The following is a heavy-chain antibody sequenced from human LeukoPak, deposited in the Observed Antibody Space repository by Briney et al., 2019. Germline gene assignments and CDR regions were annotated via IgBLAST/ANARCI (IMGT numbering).Heavy chain of an antibody. V-gene: IGHV4-39*02. D-gene: IGHD2-2*01. Sequence: SETLSLTCTVSGGSISTSSYYWGWFRQPPGKGLEWIGSVFYSGSTDYNPSLKSRVTISVDTSKDHFSLKLNSVTAADTAVYYCARVVVPAAISDAFDIWGQGTMVTVSS. CDR2: VFYSGST. CDR1: GGSISTSSYY. J-gene: IGHJ3*02. CDR3: ARVVVPAAISDAFDI.